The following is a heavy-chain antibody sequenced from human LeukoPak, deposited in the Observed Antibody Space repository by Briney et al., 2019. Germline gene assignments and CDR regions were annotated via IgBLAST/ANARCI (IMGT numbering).Heavy chain of an antibody. J-gene: IGHJ4*02. CDR2: ISSSGSTI. CDR1: GVTFSSYE. D-gene: IGHD3-22*01. CDR3: AKLLYYYDSSQPY. Sequence: SGGSLRHSCAASGVTFSSYEKNWVRQAPGKGLEWVSYISSSGSTIYYADSVKGRFTISRDNAKNSLYLQMNSLRAVDTAVYYCAKLLYYYDSSQPYWGQGTLVTVSS. V-gene: IGHV3-48*03.